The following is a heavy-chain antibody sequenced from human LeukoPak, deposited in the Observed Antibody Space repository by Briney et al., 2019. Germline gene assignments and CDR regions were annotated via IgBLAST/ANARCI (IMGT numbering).Heavy chain of an antibody. CDR1: GGTFSSYA. D-gene: IGHD2-2*01. J-gene: IGHJ4*02. Sequence: SVKVSCKASGGTFSSYAISWARQAPGQGLEWMGGIIPIFGTANYAQKFQGRVTITADESTSTAYMELSSLRSEDTAVYYCARDRDLYCSSTSCYSPFDYWGQGTLVTVSS. CDR2: IIPIFGTA. V-gene: IGHV1-69*13. CDR3: ARDRDLYCSSTSCYSPFDY.